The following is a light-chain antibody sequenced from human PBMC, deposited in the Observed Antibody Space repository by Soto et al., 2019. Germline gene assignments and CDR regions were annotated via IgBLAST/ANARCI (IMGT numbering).Light chain of an antibody. J-gene: IGKJ5*01. CDR1: QSVSIN. CDR2: AAS. V-gene: IGKV3-15*01. Sequence: EIVMTQSPATLTASRGQRVFLSCRASQSVSINLAWFQQKPGQAPRLLIYAASTRATGIPARFSGSGSGTEFTLTISSLQSEDFAVYYCQQYHIWYTFGQGTRLEI. CDR3: QQYHIWYT.